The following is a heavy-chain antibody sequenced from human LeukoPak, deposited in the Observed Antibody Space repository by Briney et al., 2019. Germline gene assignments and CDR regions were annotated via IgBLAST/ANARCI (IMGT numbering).Heavy chain of an antibody. CDR1: GGTFSSYV. Sequence: SVKVSCKASGGTFSSYVISWVRQAPGQGLEWMGGIIPMFGTANYAQKFQGRVTINADESTSTAYMELSSLRSEDTAVYYCARTPPGGFEHGFDIWGQGTMVTVSS. D-gene: IGHD3-10*01. V-gene: IGHV1-69*13. J-gene: IGHJ3*02. CDR3: ARTPPGGFEHGFDI. CDR2: IIPMFGTA.